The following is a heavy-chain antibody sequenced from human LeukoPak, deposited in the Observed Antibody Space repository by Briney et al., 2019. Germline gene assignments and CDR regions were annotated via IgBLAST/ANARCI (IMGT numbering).Heavy chain of an antibody. J-gene: IGHJ1*01. CDR2: INSDGSST. V-gene: IGHV3-74*01. D-gene: IGHD3-22*01. Sequence: GGSLRLSCAASGFTFSSYWMHWVRQAPGKGLVWVSRINSDGSSTNYADSVKGRFTISRDNAKNTLYLQMNSLRAENTAVYYCARDSPGYYDSSGYHNAEYFQHWGQGTLVTVSS. CDR1: GFTFSSYW. CDR3: ARDSPGYYDSSGYHNAEYFQH.